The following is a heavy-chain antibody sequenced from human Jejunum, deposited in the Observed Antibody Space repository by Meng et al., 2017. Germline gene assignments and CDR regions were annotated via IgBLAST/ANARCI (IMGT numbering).Heavy chain of an antibody. V-gene: IGHV4-61*03. D-gene: IGHD5-24*01. CDR2: ISDSGTT. CDR3: ARDSETYPTYFDY. J-gene: IGHJ4*02. Sequence: GQLPESGPGLVRPSETLSLTCTVSGGSVSSGFYYWSWIRQPPGKGLEWIGYISDSGTTNYNPSLKSRVTMSVDTSKNHFSLKLTSVTAADTAVYFCARDSETYPTYFDYWGQGTLVTVSS. CDR1: GGSVSSGFYY.